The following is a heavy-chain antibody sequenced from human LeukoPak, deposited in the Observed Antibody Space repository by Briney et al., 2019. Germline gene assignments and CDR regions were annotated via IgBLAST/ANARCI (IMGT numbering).Heavy chain of an antibody. D-gene: IGHD2-2*01. CDR3: ARGGSSTILNYFDY. J-gene: IGHJ4*02. CDR1: GFTFSSYG. CDR2: ISSSSSYI. V-gene: IGHV3-21*01. Sequence: GGSLRLSCAASGFTFSSYGMIWVRQAPGKGLEWVSSISSSSSYIHYADSVKGRFTISRDNAKNSLYLQMNSLRAEDTAVYYCARGGSSTILNYFDYWGQGTLVTVSS.